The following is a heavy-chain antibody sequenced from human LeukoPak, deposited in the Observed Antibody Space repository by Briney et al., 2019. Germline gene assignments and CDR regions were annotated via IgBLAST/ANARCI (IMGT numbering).Heavy chain of an antibody. CDR2: ICSSSSYI. Sequence: GGSLRLSCAASGFTFSSYSMNWVRQAPGKGLEWVSYICSSSSYIYYADSVKGRFTISRDNAKNSLYLQMNSLRAEDTAVYYCARPSPYYYGSGSYYEGPFDYWGQGTLVTVSS. CDR1: GFTFSSYS. CDR3: ARPSPYYYGSGSYYEGPFDY. D-gene: IGHD3-10*01. J-gene: IGHJ4*02. V-gene: IGHV3-21*05.